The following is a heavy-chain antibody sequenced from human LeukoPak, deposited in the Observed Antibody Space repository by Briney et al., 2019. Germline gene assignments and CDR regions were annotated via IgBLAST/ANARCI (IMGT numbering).Heavy chain of an antibody. D-gene: IGHD2-15*01. J-gene: IGHJ3*02. CDR2: IYYSGST. CDR3: ARLPNKYCSGGSCYSQDI. V-gene: IGHV4-39*01. CDR1: SGSISSSNYY. Sequence: SETLSLTCTVSSGSISSSNYYWGWIRQPPGKGLEWIGSIYYSGSTYYNPSLKSRVTISVDTSKNQFSLKLSSVTAADTAMFYCARLPNKYCSGGSCYSQDIWGQGTMVTVSS.